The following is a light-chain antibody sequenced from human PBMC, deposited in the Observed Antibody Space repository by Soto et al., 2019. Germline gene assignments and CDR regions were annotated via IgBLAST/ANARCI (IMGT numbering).Light chain of an antibody. CDR2: EVN. V-gene: IGLV2-23*02. Sequence: QSALTQPASVSGSPGQSITISCTGTNSDLGTYNFVSWYQQHPGKAPKLMIFEVNKRPSGVSNRFSGSKSGNTASLTISGLKVEDEADYYCCSSGGSPTYVFGTGTKVTVL. J-gene: IGLJ1*01. CDR3: CSSGGSPTYV. CDR1: NSDLGTYNF.